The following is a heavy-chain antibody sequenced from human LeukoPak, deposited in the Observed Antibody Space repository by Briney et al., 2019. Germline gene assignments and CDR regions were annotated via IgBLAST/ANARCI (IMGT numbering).Heavy chain of an antibody. D-gene: IGHD3/OR15-3a*01. Sequence: SETLSLTCTVSGGSISSYYWSWIRQPPGKGLEWIGYIYYSGSTNYNPSLKSRVTISVDTSKNQFSLKLSSVTAADAAVYYCARHGPRRVPFDYWGQGTPVTVSS. CDR1: GGSISSYY. V-gene: IGHV4-59*08. CDR3: ARHGPRRVPFDY. J-gene: IGHJ4*02. CDR2: IYYSGST.